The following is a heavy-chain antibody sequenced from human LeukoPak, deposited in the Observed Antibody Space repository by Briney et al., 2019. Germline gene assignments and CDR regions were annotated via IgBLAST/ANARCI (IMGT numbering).Heavy chain of an antibody. CDR2: ISDSSSTI. D-gene: IGHD2-21*01. J-gene: IGHJ4*02. CDR1: GFTFSSYS. CDR3: ARDRPSGGGGDLY. V-gene: IGHV3-48*01. Sequence: GGSLRLSCAASGFTFSSYSMNWVRQAPGKGLEWVSYISDSSSTIYYADSMKGRFTISRDNAKDSLYLQMNSLRAEDTAVYYCARDRPSGGGGDLYWGQGTLVTVSS.